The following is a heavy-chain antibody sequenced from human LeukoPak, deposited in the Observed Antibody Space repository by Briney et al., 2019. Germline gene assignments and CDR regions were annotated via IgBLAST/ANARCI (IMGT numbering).Heavy chain of an antibody. Sequence: SETLSLTCTVSGGSISSYYWGWFRQPPGKGLEWIGSIYYSGSTYYNPSLKSRVTMSVDTSKNQFSLKVSSVTAADTAVYYCARVFDSGSQAYFYYMDVWGKGTTVTISS. CDR3: ARVFDSGSQAYFYYMDV. D-gene: IGHD3-10*01. CDR1: GGSISSYY. CDR2: IYYSGST. V-gene: IGHV4-39*07. J-gene: IGHJ6*03.